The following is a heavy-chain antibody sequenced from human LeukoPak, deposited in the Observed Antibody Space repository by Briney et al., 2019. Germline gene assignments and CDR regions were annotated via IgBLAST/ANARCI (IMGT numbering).Heavy chain of an antibody. J-gene: IGHJ4*02. CDR1: GGSFSGYC. V-gene: IGHV4-34*01. CDR3: ARDGDVDTAMVIDY. CDR2: INHSGST. Sequence: SETLSLTCAVYGGSFSGYCWSWIRQPPGKGLEWIGEINHSGSTNYNPSLKSRVTISVDTSKNQFSLKLSSVTAADTAVYYCARDGDVDTAMVIDYLGQGTLFTVSS. D-gene: IGHD5-18*01.